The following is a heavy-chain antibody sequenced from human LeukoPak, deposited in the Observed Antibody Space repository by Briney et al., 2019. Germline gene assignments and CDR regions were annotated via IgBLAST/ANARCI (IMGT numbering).Heavy chain of an antibody. CDR2: IKSDGSST. Sequence: PGGSLRLSCAASGFIFSSCWMHWVRQAPGKGLVWVSRIKSDGSSTSYADSVKGRFTVSRDNAKNTLYLQMTSLRDEDTAVYYCARVSGSYYFDYWGQGTLVTVSP. CDR3: ARVSGSYYFDY. CDR1: GFIFSSCW. V-gene: IGHV3-74*01. J-gene: IGHJ4*02. D-gene: IGHD3-10*01.